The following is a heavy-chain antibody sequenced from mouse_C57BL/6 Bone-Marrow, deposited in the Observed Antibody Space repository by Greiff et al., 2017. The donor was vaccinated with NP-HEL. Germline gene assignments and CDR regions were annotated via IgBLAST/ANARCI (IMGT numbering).Heavy chain of an antibody. CDR3: ARSNSIYYYGSSLYYYAMDY. Sequence: VQLQQSGAELVRPGTSVKVSCKASGYAFTNYLIEWVKQRPGQGLEWIGVVNPGSGGTNYNEKFKGKATLTADKSSSTAYMQLSSLTTEDSAVYFCARSNSIYYYGSSLYYYAMDYWGQGTSVTVSS. J-gene: IGHJ4*01. V-gene: IGHV1-54*01. CDR1: GYAFTNYL. CDR2: VNPGSGGT. D-gene: IGHD1-1*01.